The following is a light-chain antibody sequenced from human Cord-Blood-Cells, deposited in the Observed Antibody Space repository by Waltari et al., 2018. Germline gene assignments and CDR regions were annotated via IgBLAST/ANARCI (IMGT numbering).Light chain of an antibody. V-gene: IGKV1D-8*03. CDR3: QQYYSFPWT. J-gene: IGKJ1*01. CDR2: AAS. CDR1: QGISSY. Sequence: VIWMTQSPSLLSASTGDRFTIRCRMGQGISSYFAWYQQKPGKAPELLNYAASTFESGVQSRFRGSGCGKDFTLIIGCLQSEDFATDFCQQYYSFPWTCGQGIKVEIK.